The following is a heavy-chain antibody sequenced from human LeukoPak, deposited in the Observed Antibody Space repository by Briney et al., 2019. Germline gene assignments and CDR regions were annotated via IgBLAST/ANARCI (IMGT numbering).Heavy chain of an antibody. CDR3: AREGNYYGSGSYTNWFDP. D-gene: IGHD3-10*01. CDR2: ISSSSSYI. V-gene: IGHV3-21*01. CDR1: GFTFSSYS. J-gene: IGHJ5*02. Sequence: GGSLRLSCAASGFTFSSYSMNGVRQAPGKGLEWVSSISSSSSYIYYADSVKGRFTISRDNAKNSLYLQMNSLRAEDTAVYYCAREGNYYGSGSYTNWFDPWGQGTLVTVSS.